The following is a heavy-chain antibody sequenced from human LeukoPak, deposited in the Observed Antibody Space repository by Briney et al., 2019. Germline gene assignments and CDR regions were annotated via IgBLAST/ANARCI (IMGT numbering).Heavy chain of an antibody. Sequence: SETLSLTCTVSGGSISSYYWSWIRQPPGKGLEWIGSIYHSGSTYYNPSLKSRVTISVDTSKNQFSLKLSSVTAADTAVYYCARRAVHCSSTSCYSSWGQGTLVTVSS. V-gene: IGHV4-59*08. D-gene: IGHD2-2*01. CDR2: IYHSGST. J-gene: IGHJ4*02. CDR1: GGSISSYY. CDR3: ARRAVHCSSTSCYSS.